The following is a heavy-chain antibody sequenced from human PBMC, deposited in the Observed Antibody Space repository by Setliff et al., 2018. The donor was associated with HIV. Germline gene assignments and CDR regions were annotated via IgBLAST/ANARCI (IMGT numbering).Heavy chain of an antibody. D-gene: IGHD2-2*01. CDR3: ARDLGSTSLSP. V-gene: IGHV3-7*03. CDR2: MNEDGSEK. CDR1: GFTFGSSW. Sequence: GGSLRLSCAASGFTFGSSWMSWVRQAPGKGLEWVANMNEDGSEKYYMDSVKGRFTISRDNAKNSLYLQMNSLRAEDTAVYYCARDLGSTSLSPWGQGTLVTVSS. J-gene: IGHJ5*02.